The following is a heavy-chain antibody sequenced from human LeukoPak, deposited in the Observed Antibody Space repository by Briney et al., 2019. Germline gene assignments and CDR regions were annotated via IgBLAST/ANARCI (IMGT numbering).Heavy chain of an antibody. CDR2: IIPIFDTG. J-gene: IGHJ4*02. V-gene: IGHV1-69*06. CDR3: ARCSPGDSSNFYAVLQY. D-gene: IGHD3-22*01. CDR1: GYTFSSYA. Sequence: SVKVSCKASGYTFSSYAISWVRQAPGQGLEWMGGIIPIFDTGNYAQKFQGRLTITADKSTNTAYLEISSLTSDDTAVYYCARCSPGDSSNFYAVLQYWGQGTQVTVST.